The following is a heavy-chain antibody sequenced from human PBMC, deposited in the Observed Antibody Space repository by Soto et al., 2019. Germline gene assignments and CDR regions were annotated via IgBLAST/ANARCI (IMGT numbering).Heavy chain of an antibody. Sequence: GGSLRLSCAASGFSLSSYSMNWVRQAPGKGLEWVSFISPSSSSIYYADSVKGRFTISRDNAKNSLYLQMSSLSAEDTAVYFCARDGNWNYFDYWGQGTLVTVSS. J-gene: IGHJ4*02. CDR2: ISPSSSSI. CDR1: GFSLSSYS. D-gene: IGHD1-1*01. V-gene: IGHV3-48*01. CDR3: ARDGNWNYFDY.